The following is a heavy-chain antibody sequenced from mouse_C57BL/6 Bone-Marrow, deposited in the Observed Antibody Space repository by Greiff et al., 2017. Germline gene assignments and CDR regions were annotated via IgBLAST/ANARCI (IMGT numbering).Heavy chain of an antibody. CDR2: IDPETGGT. CDR1: GYTFTDYE. CDR3: TRTDYYGSSRGFAY. J-gene: IGHJ3*01. Sequence: VQLQQSGAELVRPGASVTLSCKASGYTFTDYEMHWVKQTPVHGLGWIGAIDPETGGTAYNQKFKGKAILTADKSSSTAYMELRSLTSEDSAVYYCTRTDYYGSSRGFAYWGQGTLVTVSA. D-gene: IGHD1-1*01. V-gene: IGHV1-15*01.